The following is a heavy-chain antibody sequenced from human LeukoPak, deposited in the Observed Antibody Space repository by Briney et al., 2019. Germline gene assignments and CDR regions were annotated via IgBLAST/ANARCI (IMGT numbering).Heavy chain of an antibody. CDR1: GYTFTGYY. Sequence: RASVKVSCKASGYTFTGYYIHWVRQAPGQGLEWMGWIHPNTGGPYYAQKFQGRVTMTRDTSISTAYMELSSLTSDDTAVYYCARKGEHYGDYDYWGQGTLVTVFS. D-gene: IGHD4-17*01. J-gene: IGHJ4*02. V-gene: IGHV1-2*02. CDR3: ARKGEHYGDYDY. CDR2: IHPNTGGP.